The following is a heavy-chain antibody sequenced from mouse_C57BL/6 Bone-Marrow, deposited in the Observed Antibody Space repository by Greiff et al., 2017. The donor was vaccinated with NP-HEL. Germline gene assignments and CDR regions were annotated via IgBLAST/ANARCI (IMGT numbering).Heavy chain of an antibody. CDR2: IYWDDDK. CDR1: GFSLSTSGMG. J-gene: IGHJ1*03. Sequence: QVTLKESGPGILQSSQTLSLTCSFSGFSLSTSGMGVSWIRQPSGQGLEWLAHIYWDDDKRYNPSLKSRLTISKDTSSNQVFLKITSVDTADTATYYCARRQGPVVDLYWYFDVWGTGTTVTVSS. V-gene: IGHV8-12*01. CDR3: ARRQGPVVDLYWYFDV. D-gene: IGHD1-1*01.